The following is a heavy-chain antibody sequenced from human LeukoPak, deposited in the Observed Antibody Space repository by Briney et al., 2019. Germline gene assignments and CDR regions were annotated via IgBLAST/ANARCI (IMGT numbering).Heavy chain of an antibody. V-gene: IGHV4-61*02. CDR2: ISTSGSA. Sequence: SETLSLTCTVSAGSLSSGSYYWSWIRQPAGEGLEWIGRISTSGSASYNPSLKSRVTISLDSSKNQCSLRLNSVTAADTAVYYCARGGRYCTGGSCSLVDYWGQGTLVTVSS. CDR1: AGSLSSGSYY. D-gene: IGHD2-15*01. CDR3: ARGGRYCTGGSCSLVDY. J-gene: IGHJ4*02.